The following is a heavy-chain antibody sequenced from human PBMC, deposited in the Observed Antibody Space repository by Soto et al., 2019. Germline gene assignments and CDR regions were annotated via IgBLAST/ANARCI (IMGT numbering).Heavy chain of an antibody. J-gene: IGHJ3*02. CDR1: GYTFINYY. CDR2: INPSGGA. V-gene: IGHV1-46*01. CDR3: ERAIHASGSHYDAFDI. D-gene: IGHD3-10*01. Sequence: GASVKVAGKPSGYTFINYYMYWVRQAPGQGLEWMGIINPSGGADYAPEFLGRVALTKDTSTSTLYMEMSSLRSDDTAVYYCERAIHASGSHYDAFDIWGQGTLVTVSS.